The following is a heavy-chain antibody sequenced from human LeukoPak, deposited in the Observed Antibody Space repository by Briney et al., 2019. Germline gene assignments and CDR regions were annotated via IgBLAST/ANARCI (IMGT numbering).Heavy chain of an antibody. CDR2: IIPIFGTA. CDR1: GGTFSSYA. D-gene: IGHD5-18*01. CDR3: ARDGYSYGYVWFDP. Sequence: ASVKVSCKASGGTFSSYAISWVRQAPGQGLEWMGGIIPIFGTANYAQKFQGRVTITADESTSTAYMELSSLGSEDTAVYYCARDGYSYGYVWFDPWGQGTLVTVSS. J-gene: IGHJ5*02. V-gene: IGHV1-69*13.